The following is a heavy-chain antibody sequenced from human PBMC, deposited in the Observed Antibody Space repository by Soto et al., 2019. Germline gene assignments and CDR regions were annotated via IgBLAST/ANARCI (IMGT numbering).Heavy chain of an antibody. CDR1: GFTFSSYW. J-gene: IGHJ4*02. Sequence: EVQLVESGGGLVQPGGSLRVSCAASGFTFSSYWMHWVRQVPGKGLVWVSRISGDGSSTSYADAVRGRFTISRDNAKNTLHLQMNSLRAEDTALYYCARPRYDGSGTPFDHWGQGALVTVSA. CDR2: ISGDGSST. D-gene: IGHD3-22*01. V-gene: IGHV3-74*01. CDR3: ARPRYDGSGTPFDH.